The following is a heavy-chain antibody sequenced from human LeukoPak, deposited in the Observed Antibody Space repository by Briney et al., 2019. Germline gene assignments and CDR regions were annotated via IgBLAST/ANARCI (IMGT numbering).Heavy chain of an antibody. Sequence: SETLSLTCAVYGGSFSGYYWSWIRQPPGKGLGWIGEINHSGSTNYNPSLKSRVTISVDTSKNQFSLKLSSVTAADTAVYYCARGPYGSGSYYLYYWGQGTLVTVSS. J-gene: IGHJ4*02. CDR1: GGSFSGYY. CDR2: INHSGST. V-gene: IGHV4-34*01. D-gene: IGHD3-10*01. CDR3: ARGPYGSGSYYLYY.